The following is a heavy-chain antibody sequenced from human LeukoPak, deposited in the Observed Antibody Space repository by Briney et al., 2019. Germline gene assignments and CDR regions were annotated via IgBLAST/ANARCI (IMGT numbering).Heavy chain of an antibody. V-gene: IGHV7-4-1*02. CDR3: ARTMYYYGSGSPNYYYYMDV. Sequence: ASVKVSCKASGYTFTSYAMNWVRQAPGQGLVCMGWINTNTGNPTYAQGFTGRFVFSLDTSVSTAYLQISSLKAEDTAVYYCARTMYYYGSGSPNYYYYMDVWGKGTTVTVSS. CDR1: GYTFTSYA. CDR2: INTNTGNP. D-gene: IGHD3-10*01. J-gene: IGHJ6*03.